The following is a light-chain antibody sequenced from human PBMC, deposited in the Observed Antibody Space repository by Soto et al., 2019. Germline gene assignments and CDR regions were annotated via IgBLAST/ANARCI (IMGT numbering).Light chain of an antibody. CDR1: QSVSSSY. V-gene: IGKV3-20*01. CDR3: QRYGSYNT. J-gene: IGKJ2*01. Sequence: IVLTQSPGTLSLSPGERATLSCRASQSVSSSYLAWYQQKPGQAPRLLIYGASSRATGIPDRFSGSGCGTYFALTISRLEPEDFGVYYCQRYGSYNTFGQETKLEIK. CDR2: GAS.